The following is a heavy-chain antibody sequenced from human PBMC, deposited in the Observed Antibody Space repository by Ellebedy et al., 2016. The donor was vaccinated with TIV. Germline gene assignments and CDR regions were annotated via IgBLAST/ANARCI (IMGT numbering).Heavy chain of an antibody. CDR2: IYYSGST. Sequence: SETLSLXXTVSGGSISSSSYYWGWIRQPPGKGLEWIGSIYYSGSTYYNPSLKSRVTISVDTSKNQFSLKLSSVTAADTAVYYCASLWNYVDYWGQGTLVTVSS. CDR3: ASLWNYVDY. V-gene: IGHV4-39*01. J-gene: IGHJ4*02. D-gene: IGHD1-1*01. CDR1: GGSISSSSYY.